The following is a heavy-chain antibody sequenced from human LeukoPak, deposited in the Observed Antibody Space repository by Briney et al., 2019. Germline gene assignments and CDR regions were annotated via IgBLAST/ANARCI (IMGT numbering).Heavy chain of an antibody. CDR2: IYHSGST. V-gene: IGHV4-30-2*01. CDR1: GGSISSGGYS. D-gene: IGHD6-13*01. CDR3: ARGGRWSSSANHLYYFDY. J-gene: IGHJ4*02. Sequence: SETLFLTCAVSGGSISSGGYSWSWIRQPPGKGLEWIGYIYHSGSTYYNPSLKSRVTISVDRSKNQFSLKLSSVTAADTAVYYCARGGRWSSSANHLYYFDYWGQGTLVTVSS.